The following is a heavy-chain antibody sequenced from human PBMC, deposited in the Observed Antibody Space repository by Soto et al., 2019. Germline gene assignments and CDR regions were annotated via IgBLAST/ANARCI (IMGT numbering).Heavy chain of an antibody. CDR1: GDTFTSNY. CDR3: ASRVLCDMDV. CDR2: INPSSGAT. D-gene: IGHD2-21*01. J-gene: IGHJ6*02. V-gene: IGHV1-46*01. Sequence: QEQLVQSGAEVKEPGASLKVSCKASGDTFTSNYIHWVRQAPGQGLEWMGRINPSSGATLYAQKFHGRLTLTTDTSTSTVYMDLNSLKSEDSAVYYCASRVLCDMDVWGQGTTVTVSS.